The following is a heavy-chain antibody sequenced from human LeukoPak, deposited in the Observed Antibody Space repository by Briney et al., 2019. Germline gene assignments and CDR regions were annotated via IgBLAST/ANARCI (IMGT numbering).Heavy chain of an antibody. D-gene: IGHD1-26*01. CDR1: GFTFSSYW. CDR2: INGDGSIE. J-gene: IGHJ4*02. CDR3: ARDPIVGDTGGGDY. V-gene: IGHV3-7*01. Sequence: GGSLRLSCAASGFTFSSYWMTWVRQAPGEGLEWVSNINGDGSIENYVRCVRGRFSIFRDNAKDALYLQMNSLRVDDTAIYYCARDPIVGDTGGGDYWGQGTLVTVSS.